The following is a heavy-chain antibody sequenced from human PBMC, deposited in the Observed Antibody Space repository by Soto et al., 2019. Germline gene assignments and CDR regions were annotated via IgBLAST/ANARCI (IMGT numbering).Heavy chain of an antibody. J-gene: IGHJ4*02. CDR2: ISSNGGST. Sequence: PGGSLRLSCSASGFTFSSYAMHWVPQAPGKGLEYVSAISSNGGSTYYADSVKGRFTISRDNSKNTLYLQIISLRAEDTALFYCRVYRYGGNEERYFDYWGQGTLVTVSS. D-gene: IGHD2-15*01. V-gene: IGHV3-64D*08. CDR1: GFTFSSYA. CDR3: RVYRYGGNEERYFDY.